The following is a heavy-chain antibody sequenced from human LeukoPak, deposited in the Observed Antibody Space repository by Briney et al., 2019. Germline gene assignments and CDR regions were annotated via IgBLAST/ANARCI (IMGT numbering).Heavy chain of an antibody. CDR3: ARIRPGNYFDY. J-gene: IGHJ4*02. CDR1: GFTFSIYW. D-gene: IGHD6-6*01. V-gene: IGHV3-7*01. CDR2: IKEDGSEE. Sequence: GRSLRLSCTATGFTFSIYWMSWVRQAPGKGLEWVASIKEDGSEEHYVDSVKGRFTISRDNARNSVHVQMNSLRAEDTAVYFCARIRPGNYFDYWGQGALVTVSS.